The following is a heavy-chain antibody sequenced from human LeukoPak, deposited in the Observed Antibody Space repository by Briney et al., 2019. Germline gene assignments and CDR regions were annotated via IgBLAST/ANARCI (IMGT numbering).Heavy chain of an antibody. D-gene: IGHD3-10*01. CDR1: GGSVRSSRPY. CDR2: VHYVGNA. J-gene: IGHJ5*02. CDR3: ATHDEGSYFET. Sequence: SETLSLTCTVSGGSVRSSRPYWGWIRQSPGKGLEWIGSVHYVGNAYYRPSLLSRATISIDTSKTHISLRLTSMTATDTGIYYCATHDEGSYFETWGQGALVTVSS. V-gene: IGHV4-39*02.